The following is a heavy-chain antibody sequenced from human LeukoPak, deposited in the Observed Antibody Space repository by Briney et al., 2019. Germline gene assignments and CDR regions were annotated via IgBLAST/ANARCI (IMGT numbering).Heavy chain of an antibody. V-gene: IGHV4-30-2*01. D-gene: IGHD3-10*01. CDR3: ARGPKGLLWFGDY. Sequence: SETLSLTCAVSGGSISSGGYSWSWIRQPPGKGLEWIVYIYHSGSTYYNPSLKSRVTISVDRSKNQFSLKLSSVTAADTAVYYCARGPKGLLWFGDYWGQGTLVTVSS. CDR1: GGSISSGGYS. CDR2: IYHSGST. J-gene: IGHJ4*02.